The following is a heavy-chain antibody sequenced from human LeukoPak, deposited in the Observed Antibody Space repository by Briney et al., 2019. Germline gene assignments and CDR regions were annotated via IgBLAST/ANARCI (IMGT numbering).Heavy chain of an antibody. D-gene: IGHD2-21*02. CDR3: ATTVTLDF. CDR1: GFAFRAYA. Sequence: GGSLRLSCVASGFAFRAYAMCLVRQAPGKGLEWVSVITGTGGGGDKTYYADSVKGRFSISRDDSKNTLFLQMDNLRADHTAVYFCATTVTLDFWGQGALVLVSS. CDR2: ITGTGGGGDKT. J-gene: IGHJ4*02. V-gene: IGHV3-23*01.